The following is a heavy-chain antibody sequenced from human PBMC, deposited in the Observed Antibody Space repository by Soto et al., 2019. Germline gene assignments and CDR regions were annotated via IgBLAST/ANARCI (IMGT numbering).Heavy chain of an antibody. CDR2: IDPSDSYT. Sequence: EVQLVQSGAEVKKPGESLRISCKGSGYSFTSYWISWVRQMPGKGLEWMGRIDPSDSYTNYSPSFQGHVTISADKSISTAYLQWSSLKASDTAMYYCARPQYCSSTSCYPGIAAAGTWAFDIWGQGTMVTVSS. J-gene: IGHJ3*02. V-gene: IGHV5-10-1*03. CDR1: GYSFTSYW. D-gene: IGHD2-2*01. CDR3: ARPQYCSSTSCYPGIAAAGTWAFDI.